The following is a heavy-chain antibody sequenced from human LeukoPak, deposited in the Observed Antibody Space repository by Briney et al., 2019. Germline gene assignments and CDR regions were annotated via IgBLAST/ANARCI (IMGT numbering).Heavy chain of an antibody. CDR3: ARTMPLYWYFDL. CDR1: GFTFSSYS. CDR2: ISSSNNVI. J-gene: IGHJ2*01. V-gene: IGHV3-21*01. Sequence: PGGSLRLSCAASGFTFSSYSMNWVRQAPGKGLEWVSSISSSNNVIYYADSAKGRFTISRDNAKNSLYLQMNSLRAEDTAVYYCARTMPLYWYFDLWSRSSLVTVSS. D-gene: IGHD2-2*01.